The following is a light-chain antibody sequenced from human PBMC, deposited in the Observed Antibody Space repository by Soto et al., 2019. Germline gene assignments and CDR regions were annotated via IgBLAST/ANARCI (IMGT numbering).Light chain of an antibody. CDR3: QQYNNWPPIT. J-gene: IGKJ5*01. CDR1: QSVNSN. CDR2: GAS. Sequence: DITRPPATQKVSTGERATLSCRASQSVNSNLAWYQQKPGQAPRLLIYGASTRATGISARFSGSGSATEFTLTISSLQSEDFAVYYCQQYNNWPPITFGQGTRLEIK. V-gene: IGKV3-15*01.